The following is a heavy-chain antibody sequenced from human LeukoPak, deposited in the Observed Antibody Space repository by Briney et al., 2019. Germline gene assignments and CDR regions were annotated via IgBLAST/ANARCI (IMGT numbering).Heavy chain of an antibody. Sequence: ASVKVSCKASGYTFTTYTIHWVRQAPGQGLGWMGWINSGYGNTKYSQKFQGRVTITSDTSASTAYMEVRSLTSEDTAIYYCARDSYMAAADTWFDPWGQGTLVTVSS. V-gene: IGHV1-3*01. CDR1: GYTFTTYT. CDR2: INSGYGNT. J-gene: IGHJ5*02. D-gene: IGHD6-13*01. CDR3: ARDSYMAAADTWFDP.